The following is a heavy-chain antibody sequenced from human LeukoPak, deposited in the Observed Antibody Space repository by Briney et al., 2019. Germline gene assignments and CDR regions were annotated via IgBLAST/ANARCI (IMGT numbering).Heavy chain of an antibody. CDR3: ASEDRGFWSGYRY. CDR2: ISSSGSTI. Sequence: GGSLRLSCAASGFTFSSYSMNWVRQAPGKGLEWVSYISSSGSTIYYADSVKGRFTISRDNAKNSLYLQMNSLRAEDTAVYYCASEDRGFWSGYRYWGQGTLVTVSS. CDR1: GFTFSSYS. V-gene: IGHV3-48*04. J-gene: IGHJ4*02. D-gene: IGHD3-3*01.